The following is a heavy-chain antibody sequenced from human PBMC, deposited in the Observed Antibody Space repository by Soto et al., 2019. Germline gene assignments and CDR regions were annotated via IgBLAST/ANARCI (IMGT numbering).Heavy chain of an antibody. J-gene: IGHJ4*02. Sequence: QVQLVESGGGVVQPGMSLRLSCGASGFTFSSYVMHWVRQAPGKGLEWVSVISYDGSIKYYAGSVKGRLTISRDNSKNTLYLQMNSLRAEDTAVYYCARDPLGPYHFDQWGQGTLVTVSS. V-gene: IGHV3-30-3*01. CDR1: GFTFSSYV. CDR3: ARDPLGPYHFDQ. CDR2: ISYDGSIK.